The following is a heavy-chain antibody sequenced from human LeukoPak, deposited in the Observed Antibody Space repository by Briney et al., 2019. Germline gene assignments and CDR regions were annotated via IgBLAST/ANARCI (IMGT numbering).Heavy chain of an antibody. V-gene: IGHV1-18*01. CDR2: ISAYNGNT. Sequence: ASVKVPCKASGYTFTSYGISWVRQAPGQGLEWMGWISAYNGNTNYAQKLQGRVTMTTDTSTSTAYMELRSLRSDDTAVYYCARADERYYDFWSGWAHYGMDVWGQGTTVTVSS. CDR3: ARADERYYDFWSGWAHYGMDV. CDR1: GYTFTSYG. J-gene: IGHJ6*02. D-gene: IGHD3-3*01.